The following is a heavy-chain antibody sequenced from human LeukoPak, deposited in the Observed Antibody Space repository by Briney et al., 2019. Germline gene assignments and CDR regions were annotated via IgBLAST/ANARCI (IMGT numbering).Heavy chain of an antibody. D-gene: IGHD3-22*01. V-gene: IGHV4-39*07. Sequence: PSETLSLTCTVSGGSISSSSYYWGWIRQPPGKGLEWIGSIYYSGSTYYNPSLKSRVTISVDTSKNQFSLKLSSVTAADTAVYYCARLRSELGYYYDSSGYYDYWGQGTLVTVSS. CDR2: IYYSGST. J-gene: IGHJ4*02. CDR1: GGSISSSSYY. CDR3: ARLRSELGYYYDSSGYYDY.